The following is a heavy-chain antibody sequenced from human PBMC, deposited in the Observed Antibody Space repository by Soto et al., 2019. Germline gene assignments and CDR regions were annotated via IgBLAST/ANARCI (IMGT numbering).Heavy chain of an antibody. CDR1: GGTFSSYA. J-gene: IGHJ4*02. Sequence: SVKVSCKASGGTFSSYAISWVRQAPGQGLEWMGGIIPIFGTANYAQKFQGRVTITADESTSTAYMELSSLRSEDAAVYYCARGWYNGSYSIWYYFDYWGQGTLVTVSS. D-gene: IGHD1-26*01. CDR2: IIPIFGTA. CDR3: ARGWYNGSYSIWYYFDY. V-gene: IGHV1-69*13.